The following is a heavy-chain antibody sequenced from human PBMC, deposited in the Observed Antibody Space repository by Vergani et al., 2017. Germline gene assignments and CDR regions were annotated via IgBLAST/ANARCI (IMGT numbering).Heavy chain of an antibody. Sequence: VQLVESGGGLVKPGGSLTCSVSGASIRSSNYYWGWIRQPPGKGLEWIASIYYSGSTYYNPSLKSRVTISVDTSKNQFSLKLSSVTAADTAVYFCARHSXVEWLVKLGWIDPWGQGILVTVSS. J-gene: IGHJ5*02. CDR1: GASIRSSNYY. D-gene: IGHD6-19*01. CDR3: ARHSXVEWLVKLGWIDP. CDR2: IYYSGST. V-gene: IGHV4-39*01.